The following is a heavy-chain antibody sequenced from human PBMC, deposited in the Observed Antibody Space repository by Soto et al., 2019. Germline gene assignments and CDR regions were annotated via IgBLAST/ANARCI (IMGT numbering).Heavy chain of an antibody. J-gene: IGHJ3*02. V-gene: IGHV3-21*01. Sequence: EVQVAESGGGLVKPGGSLRLSCAASGFSFSSYSLNWFRQAPGKGLEWVSSISGTSTDIYYTDLVKGRFTISRDNVKNSLYLQMNSLRAEDTAVYYCARESDPAKAFDIWGQGTMVTVSS. CDR1: GFSFSSYS. CDR3: ARESDPAKAFDI. CDR2: ISGTSTDI.